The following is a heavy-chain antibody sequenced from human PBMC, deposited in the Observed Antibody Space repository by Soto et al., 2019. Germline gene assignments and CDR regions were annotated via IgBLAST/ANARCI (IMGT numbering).Heavy chain of an antibody. CDR1: GYTFTSYY. V-gene: IGHV1-46*01. CDR3: ARRYSSGWYSGPIDY. J-gene: IGHJ4*02. Sequence: ASVKVSCKASGYTFTSYYMHWVRQAPGQGLEWMGIINPSGGSTSYAQKFQGRVTMTRDTSTSTVYMELSSLRSEDTAVYYCARRYSSGWYSGPIDYWGQGTLVTVS. D-gene: IGHD6-19*01. CDR2: INPSGGST.